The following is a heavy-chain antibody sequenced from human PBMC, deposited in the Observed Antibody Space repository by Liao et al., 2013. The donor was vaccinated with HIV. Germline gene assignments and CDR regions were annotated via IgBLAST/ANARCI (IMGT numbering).Heavy chain of an antibody. V-gene: IGHV4-34*01. Sequence: QLQLQESGPGLVKPSETLSVTCAVYGGSFSGYYWSWIRQPPGKGLEWIGEINHRGRTNYNPSLKSRVTISEDTSKNQFSLKLSSVTAADTAVYYCARVQWEPAPNWYSDLWGRGTLVIVSS. D-gene: IGHD1-26*01. CDR1: GGSFSGYY. CDR3: ARVQWEPAPNWYSDL. CDR2: INHRGRT. J-gene: IGHJ2*01.